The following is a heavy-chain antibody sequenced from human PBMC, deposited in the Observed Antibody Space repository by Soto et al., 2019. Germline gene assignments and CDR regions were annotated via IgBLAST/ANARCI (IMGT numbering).Heavy chain of an antibody. CDR1: GASISSSSYY. Sequence: QLQLQESGPGLVKPSETLSLTCTVSGASISSSSYYWGWIRQPPGKGLEWIGSIYYSGSTYYNPSLKSRVTISVDTSKNQFSLKLSSVTAADTAVYYCARTGSGYDAAYYYYGMDVWGQGTTVTVSS. CDR2: IYYSGST. CDR3: ARTGSGYDAAYYYYGMDV. J-gene: IGHJ6*02. V-gene: IGHV4-39*01. D-gene: IGHD5-12*01.